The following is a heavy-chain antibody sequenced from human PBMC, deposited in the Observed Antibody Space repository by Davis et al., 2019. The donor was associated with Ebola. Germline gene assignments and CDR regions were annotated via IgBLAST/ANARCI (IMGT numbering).Heavy chain of an antibody. CDR3: ARDNVRGGLDY. V-gene: IGHV1-2*04. CDR2: INPNSGGT. Sequence: ASVKVSCKASGYTFTSYDINWVRQAPGQGLEWMGWINPNSGGTNYAQKFQGWVTMTRDTSISTAYMELSRLRSDDTAVYYCARDNVRGGLDYWGQGTLVTVSS. J-gene: IGHJ4*02. D-gene: IGHD2-8*01. CDR1: GYTFTSYD.